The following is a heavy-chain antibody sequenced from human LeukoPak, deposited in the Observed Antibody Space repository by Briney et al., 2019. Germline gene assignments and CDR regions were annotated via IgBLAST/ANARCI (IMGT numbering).Heavy chain of an antibody. CDR1: GFTFSSYS. CDR3: AREGRDGYNYQGYFDY. Sequence: GGSLRLSCAASGFTFSSYSMNWVRQAPGKGLEWVSSISSSSSYIYYADSAKGRFTISRDNAKNSLYLQMNSLRAEDTAVYYCAREGRDGYNYQGYFDYWGQGTLVTVSS. CDR2: ISSSSSYI. D-gene: IGHD5-24*01. J-gene: IGHJ4*02. V-gene: IGHV3-21*01.